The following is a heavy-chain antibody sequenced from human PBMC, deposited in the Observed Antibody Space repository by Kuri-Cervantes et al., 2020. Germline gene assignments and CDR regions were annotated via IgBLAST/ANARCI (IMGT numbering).Heavy chain of an antibody. D-gene: IGHD4-11*01. CDR1: GFTFSDYY. CDR2: ISSSGSTI. Sequence: GESLKISCAASGFTFSDYYMSWIRQAPGKGLKWVSYISSSGSTIYYADSVKSRFTISRDNAKNSLYLQMNSLRAEDTAVYYCARETVLRAARAFDIWGQGTMVTVSS. V-gene: IGHV3-11*04. CDR3: ARETVLRAARAFDI. J-gene: IGHJ3*02.